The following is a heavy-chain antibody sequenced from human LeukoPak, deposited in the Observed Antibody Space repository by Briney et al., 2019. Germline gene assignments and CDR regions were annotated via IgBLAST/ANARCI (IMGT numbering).Heavy chain of an antibody. J-gene: IGHJ4*02. V-gene: IGHV3-23*01. CDR3: AKDYGKGYVHFGY. CDR1: GFTFSSYA. Sequence: GGSLRLSCAASGFTFSSYAMSWVRQAPGKGLEWVSGMSFSGGSTYYADSVKGRFTISRDNSKNTLYLQMNSLRAEDTAVYYCAKDYGKGYVHFGYWGQGTLVTVSS. D-gene: IGHD5-12*01. CDR2: MSFSGGST.